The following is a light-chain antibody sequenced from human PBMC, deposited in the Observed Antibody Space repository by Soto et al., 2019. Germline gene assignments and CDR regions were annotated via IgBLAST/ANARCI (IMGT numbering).Light chain of an antibody. J-gene: IGKJ1*01. Sequence: EIVMTQSPATLSVSPGERATLYCRSSQSVTNYLAWYQQKPGQAPRLLIYDASNRATGIPARFSGSGSETDFTLTISSLEPEDFAVYYCQQRSNWLWTFGQGTKV. CDR3: QQRSNWLWT. V-gene: IGKV3-11*01. CDR2: DAS. CDR1: QSVTNY.